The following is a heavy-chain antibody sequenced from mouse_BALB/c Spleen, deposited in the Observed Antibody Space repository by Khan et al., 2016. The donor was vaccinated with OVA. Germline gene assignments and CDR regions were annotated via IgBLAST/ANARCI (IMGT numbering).Heavy chain of an antibody. CDR3: ARPDSDEGYIDV. J-gene: IGHJ1*01. CDR1: GYTFPSYI. CDR2: IIPYHDGT. D-gene: IGHD2-12*01. Sequence: VQLQQSRPELVKPGASVKMSCKASGYTFPSYIMHWVKQKPGQGLEWIGYIIPYHDGTKYNEKFKGKATLTSAKPSSPAYMELSSLTSEASAVYYCARPDSDEGYIDVGGAGATVSVSS. V-gene: IGHV1S136*01.